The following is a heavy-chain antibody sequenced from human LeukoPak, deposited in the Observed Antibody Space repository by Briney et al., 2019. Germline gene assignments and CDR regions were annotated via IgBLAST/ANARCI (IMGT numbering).Heavy chain of an antibody. CDR2: IYYSGTT. Sequence: SETLSLTCTVSGGSISSAGYDWSWIRQHSGKGLEWIGNIYYSGTTYYNPSLKSRVTISVDASKNQFSLNLNSVTAADTAVYYCARSGGGYNFDYWGQGTLVSVSS. D-gene: IGHD5-24*01. CDR1: GGSISSAGYD. CDR3: ARSGGGYNFDY. V-gene: IGHV4-31*03. J-gene: IGHJ4*02.